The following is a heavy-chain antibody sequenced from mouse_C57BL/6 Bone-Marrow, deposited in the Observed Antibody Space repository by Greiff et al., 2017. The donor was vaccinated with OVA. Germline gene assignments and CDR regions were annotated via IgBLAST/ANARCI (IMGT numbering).Heavy chain of an antibody. D-gene: IGHD2-1*01. V-gene: IGHV1-64*01. CDR1: GYTFTSYW. Sequence: VQLQQPGAELVKPGASVKLSCKASGYTFTSYWMHWVKQRPGQGLEWIGMIHPNSGSTNYNEKFKSKATLTVDKSSSTAYMQLSSLTSEDAAVYYWARVDGNYVGWYFDVWGTGTTVTVSS. J-gene: IGHJ1*03. CDR2: IHPNSGST. CDR3: ARVDGNYVGWYFDV.